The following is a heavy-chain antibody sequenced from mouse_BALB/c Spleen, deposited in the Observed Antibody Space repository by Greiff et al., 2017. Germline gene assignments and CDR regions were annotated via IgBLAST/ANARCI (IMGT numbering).Heavy chain of an antibody. CDR2: IDPENGDT. J-gene: IGHJ4*01. Sequence: EVQLQESGAELVRSGASVKLSCTASGFNIKDYYMHWVKQRPEQGLEWIGWIDPENGDTEYAPKFQGKATMTADTSSNTAYLQLSSLTSEDTAVYYCNARYDEGTNYWGQGTSVTVSS. D-gene: IGHD2-14*01. CDR3: NARYDEGTNY. CDR1: GFNIKDYY. V-gene: IGHV14-4*02.